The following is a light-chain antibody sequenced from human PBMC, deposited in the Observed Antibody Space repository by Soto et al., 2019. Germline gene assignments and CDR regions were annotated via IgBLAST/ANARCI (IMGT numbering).Light chain of an antibody. CDR3: QQYDSLPLT. Sequence: DIQMTQSPSSLSAAVGDRVTITCQASQDISNQLNWYEQKPGKAPKLLIYDASNLETGVPSRITGSGSGTDFTLTISSLQPEDISTYYCQQYDSLPLTFGGGTKVEIK. CDR2: DAS. J-gene: IGKJ4*01. V-gene: IGKV1-33*01. CDR1: QDISNQ.